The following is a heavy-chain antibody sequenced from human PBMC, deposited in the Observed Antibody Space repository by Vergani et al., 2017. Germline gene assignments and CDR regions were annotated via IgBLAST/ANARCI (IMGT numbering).Heavy chain of an antibody. D-gene: IGHD5/OR15-5a*01. CDR3: ARDPRSTPHAFDI. CDR1: GGSISTGSYY. J-gene: IGHJ3*02. Sequence: QVQLQESGPGLVKPSQTLSLTCTVSGGSISTGSYYWTWIRQPAGKGLEWIGRIYTRGTTNYNPSLKSRVTISLDPSRNQFSLKLSSVTAADTAVHFCARDPRSTPHAFDIWGQGTRVTVS. CDR2: IYTRGTT. V-gene: IGHV4-61*02.